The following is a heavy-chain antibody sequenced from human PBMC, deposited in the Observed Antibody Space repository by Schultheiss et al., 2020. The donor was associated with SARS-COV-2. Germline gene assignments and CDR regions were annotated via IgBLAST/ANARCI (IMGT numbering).Heavy chain of an antibody. V-gene: IGHV3-21*01. Sequence: GESLKISCAASGFTFSSYGMHWVRQAPGKGLEWVSSISSSSSYIYYADSVKGRFTISRDNAKNSLYLQMNSLRAEDTAVYYCAREFSGWGFDYWGQGTLVTVSS. CDR1: GFTFSSYG. CDR2: ISSSSSYI. J-gene: IGHJ4*02. D-gene: IGHD6-19*01. CDR3: AREFSGWGFDY.